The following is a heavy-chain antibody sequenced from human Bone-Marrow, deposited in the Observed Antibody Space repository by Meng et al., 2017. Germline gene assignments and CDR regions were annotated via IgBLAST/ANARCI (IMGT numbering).Heavy chain of an antibody. D-gene: IGHD4-17*01. J-gene: IGHJ1*01. CDR2: IKQDGSEK. CDR3: AKSHGDYLTSYFHH. CDR1: GFTFSSYA. Sequence: GESLKISCAASGFTFSSYAMSWVRQAPGKGLEWVANIKQDGSEKYYVDSVKGRFTISRDNAKNSLYLQMNSLRAEDTALYYCAKSHGDYLTSYFHHWGQGTLVTVSS. V-gene: IGHV3-7*03.